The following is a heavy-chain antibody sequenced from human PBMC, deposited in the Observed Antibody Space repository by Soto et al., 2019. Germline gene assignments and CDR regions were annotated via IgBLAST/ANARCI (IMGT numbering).Heavy chain of an antibody. CDR1: GFTFSSYS. V-gene: IGHV3-21*01. CDR2: ISSSSSYI. J-gene: IGHJ1*01. CDR3: ARCLVEQQQLVHFQH. Sequence: GGSLRLSCAASGFTFSSYSMNWVRQAPGKGLEWVSSISSSSSYIYYADSVKGRFTISRDNAKNSLYLQMNSLRAEDTAVYYCARCLVEQQQLVHFQHWGQGTLVTVSS. D-gene: IGHD6-13*01.